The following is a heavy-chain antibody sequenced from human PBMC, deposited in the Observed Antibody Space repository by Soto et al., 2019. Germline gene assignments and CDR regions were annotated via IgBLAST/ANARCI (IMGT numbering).Heavy chain of an antibody. J-gene: IGHJ3*02. CDR2: ISSSSSYT. CDR3: AKGGYRSEFDI. CDR1: GFPFSDYY. D-gene: IGHD6-25*01. Sequence: QVQLVESGGGFVKPGGSLRLSCAASGFPFSDYYMSWIRQAPGKGLEWVSYISSSSSYTNYAESVKGQLISSRDNGKISRYLQMNSLRAEGTAVYYCAKGGYRSEFDIWGQGTMVTVSS. V-gene: IGHV3-11*05.